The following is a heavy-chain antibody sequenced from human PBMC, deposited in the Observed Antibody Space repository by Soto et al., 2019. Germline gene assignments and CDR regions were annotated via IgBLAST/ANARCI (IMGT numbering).Heavy chain of an antibody. D-gene: IGHD3-10*01. CDR1: GFPFSSYS. V-gene: IGHV3-23*01. CDR2: ISGSGCST. Sequence: GGSLRLSCAASGFPFSSYSMSWVRQAPGKGLECVAAISGSGCSTYYAASVKGRFTISRDNSKDTLYLQMNSLRAEDTAVYYCAKAPMVRGVRSGYYYGMDVWGQGTTVTVSS. CDR3: AKAPMVRGVRSGYYYGMDV. J-gene: IGHJ6*02.